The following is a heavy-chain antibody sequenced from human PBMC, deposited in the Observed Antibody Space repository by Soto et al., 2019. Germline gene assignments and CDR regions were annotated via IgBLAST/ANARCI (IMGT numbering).Heavy chain of an antibody. CDR1: GGSISSGDYY. D-gene: IGHD3-10*01. J-gene: IGHJ5*02. CDR2: IYYSGST. Sequence: PSETLSLTCTVSGGSISSGDYYWSWIRQPPGKGLEWIGYIYYSGSTYYNPSLKSRVTISVDTSKNQFSLKLSSVTAADTAVYYCAREGSWFGELFDWFDPWGQGTLVTVSS. CDR3: AREGSWFGELFDWFDP. V-gene: IGHV4-30-4*01.